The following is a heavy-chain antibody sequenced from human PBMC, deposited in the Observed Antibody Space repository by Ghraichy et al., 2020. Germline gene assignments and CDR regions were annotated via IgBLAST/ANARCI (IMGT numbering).Heavy chain of an antibody. V-gene: IGHV4-34*01. CDR2: INHSGST. CDR3: ARVSRTTIFGVVIRRYYYYGMDV. Sequence: SETLSLTCAVYGGSFSGYYWSWIRQPPGKGLEWIGEINHSGSTNYNPSLKSRVTISVDTSKNQFSLKLSSVTAADTAVYYCARVSRTTIFGVVIRRYYYYGMDVWGQGTTVTVSS. CDR1: GGSFSGYY. J-gene: IGHJ6*02. D-gene: IGHD3-3*01.